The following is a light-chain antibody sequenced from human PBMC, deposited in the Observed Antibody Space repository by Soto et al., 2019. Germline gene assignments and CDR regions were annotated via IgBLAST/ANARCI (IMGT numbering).Light chain of an antibody. Sequence: AIRMTQSPSSLSASTGDRVTITCRASQGISSYLAWYQQKQGKAPKLLIYAASTLQSGVPSRFSGSGSGTDFTLTISCLQSEDFATYYCQQYYSYPLTFGQGTKVEIK. CDR1: QGISSY. CDR3: QQYYSYPLT. CDR2: AAS. J-gene: IGKJ1*01. V-gene: IGKV1-8*01.